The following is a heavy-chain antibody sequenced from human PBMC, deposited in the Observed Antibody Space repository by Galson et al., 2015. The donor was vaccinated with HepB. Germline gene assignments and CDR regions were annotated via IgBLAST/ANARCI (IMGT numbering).Heavy chain of an antibody. CDR3: ARNLPFFDWLSSGQILRGRADYYYGMDV. J-gene: IGHJ6*02. D-gene: IGHD3-9*01. V-gene: IGHV3-21*01. CDR2: ISSSSSYI. Sequence: SLRLSCAASGFTFSSYSMNWVRQAPGKGLEWVSSISSSSSYIYYADSVKGRFTISRDNAKNSLYLQMNSLRAEDTAVYYCARNLPFFDWLSSGQILRGRADYYYGMDVWGQGTTVTVSS. CDR1: GFTFSSYS.